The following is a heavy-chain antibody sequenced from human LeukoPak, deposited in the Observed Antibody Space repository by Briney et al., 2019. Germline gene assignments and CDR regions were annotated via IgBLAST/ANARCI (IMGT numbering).Heavy chain of an antibody. CDR1: GGSISSYY. D-gene: IGHD3-22*01. Sequence: SETLSLTCTVSGGSISSYYWSWIRQPPGKGLEWIGYIYYSGSTNYNPSLKSRVTISVDTSKNQFPLKLSSVTAADTAVYYCARQKYYDSSGYYGLSAFDIWGQGTMVTVSS. J-gene: IGHJ3*02. V-gene: IGHV4-59*08. CDR2: IYYSGST. CDR3: ARQKYYDSSGYYGLSAFDI.